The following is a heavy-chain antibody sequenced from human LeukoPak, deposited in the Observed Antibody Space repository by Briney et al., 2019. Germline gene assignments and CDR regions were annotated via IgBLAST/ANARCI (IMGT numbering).Heavy chain of an antibody. V-gene: IGHV4-4*02. CDR3: ARVGYCSGGSCFLREYYFDY. D-gene: IGHD2-15*01. CDR2: IYHSGST. CDR1: GGSISSSNW. J-gene: IGHJ4*02. Sequence: SGTLSLTCAVSGGSISSSNWWSWVRQPPGKGLEWIGEIYHSGSTNYNPSLKSRVTISVDTSKNQFSLKLSSVTAADTAVYYCARVGYCSGGSCFLREYYFDYWGQGTLVTVSS.